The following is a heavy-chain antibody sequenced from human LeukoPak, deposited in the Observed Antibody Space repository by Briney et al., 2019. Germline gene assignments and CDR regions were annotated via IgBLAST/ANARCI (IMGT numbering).Heavy chain of an antibody. V-gene: IGHV4-31*03. D-gene: IGHD4-17*01. CDR3: ARVNYGDHSPYYYYGMDV. CDR2: IYYSGST. CDR1: GGSISSGGYY. J-gene: IGHJ6*02. Sequence: PSQTLSLTCTVSGGSISSGGYYWSWIRQHPGKGLEWIGYIYYSGSTYYNPSLKSRVTISVDTSKNQFSLKLSSVTAADTAVYYCARVNYGDHSPYYYYGMDVWGQGTTVTVSS.